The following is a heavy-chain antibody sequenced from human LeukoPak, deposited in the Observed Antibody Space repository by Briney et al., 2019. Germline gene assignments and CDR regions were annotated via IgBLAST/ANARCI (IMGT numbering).Heavy chain of an antibody. Sequence: SETLSLTCTASGGSIRSSYYYWGWIRQPPGKGLEWTGEINHSGSTNYNPSLKSRVTISVDTSKNQFSLKLSSVTAADTAVYYCARSRYYDSSGYWGQGTLVTVSS. J-gene: IGHJ4*02. CDR1: GGSIRSSYYY. CDR2: INHSGST. V-gene: IGHV4-39*07. CDR3: ARSRYYDSSGY. D-gene: IGHD3-22*01.